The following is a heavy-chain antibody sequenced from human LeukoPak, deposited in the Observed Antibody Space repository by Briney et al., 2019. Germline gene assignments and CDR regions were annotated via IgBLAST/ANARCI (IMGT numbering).Heavy chain of an antibody. CDR3: AKDRRQWPTDFDY. V-gene: IGHV3-23*01. CDR1: GFTFGTYA. J-gene: IGHJ4*02. CDR2: ISGSAGST. D-gene: IGHD6-19*01. Sequence: SGGSLRLSCAASGFTFGTYAMIWVRQAPGKGLEWVSGISGSAGSTYYADSVKGRFTISRDNSKNTLYLQMNSLRAEDTAVYYCAKDRRQWPTDFDYWGQGALVTVSS.